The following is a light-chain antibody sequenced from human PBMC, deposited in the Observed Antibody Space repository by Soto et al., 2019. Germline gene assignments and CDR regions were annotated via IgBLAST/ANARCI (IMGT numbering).Light chain of an antibody. V-gene: IGKV4-1*01. CDR1: QNILYNSNNKNY. CDR2: WAS. CDR3: QQYYTSPTWT. J-gene: IGKJ1*01. Sequence: DIVMTQSPDSLAVSLGERATINCKSSQNILYNSNNKNYVAWYQQKPGQPPKLLIYWASIRESGVPDRFGGSGSGTDFTLTISSLQAEDVAVYYCQQYYTSPTWTFGQGTKVEIK.